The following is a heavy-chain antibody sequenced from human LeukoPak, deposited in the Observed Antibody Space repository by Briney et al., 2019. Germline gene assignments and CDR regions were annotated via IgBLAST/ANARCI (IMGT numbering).Heavy chain of an antibody. CDR1: GFTFSSYG. Sequence: GGSLRLSCAASGFTFSSYGMHWVRQAPGKGLEWVAFIRYDGTNEYYADSVKGRFTISRDNSKNMLYLQMNSLRSEDTAVYYCAPGGSSWGQGTLVTVSS. CDR3: APGGSS. J-gene: IGHJ5*02. CDR2: IRYDGTNE. D-gene: IGHD3-10*01. V-gene: IGHV3-30*02.